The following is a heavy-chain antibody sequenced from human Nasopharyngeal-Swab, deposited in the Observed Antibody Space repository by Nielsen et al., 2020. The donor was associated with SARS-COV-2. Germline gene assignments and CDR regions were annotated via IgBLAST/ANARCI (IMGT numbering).Heavy chain of an antibody. CDR1: GYSFISYG. Sequence: ASVKVSCKASGYSFISYGISWVRQAPGQGLEWMGWVSAYNGHTNYAPKLQGRVTMTTDTSTSTAYMELRSLRSDDTAVYYCARAPHYDYIWGSYHLSFNFDYWGQGTLVTVSS. J-gene: IGHJ4*02. CDR2: VSAYNGHT. CDR3: ARAPHYDYIWGSYHLSFNFDY. V-gene: IGHV1-18*01. D-gene: IGHD3-16*02.